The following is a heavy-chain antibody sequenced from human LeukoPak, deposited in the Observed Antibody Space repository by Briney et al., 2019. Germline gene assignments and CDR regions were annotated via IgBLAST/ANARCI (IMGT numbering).Heavy chain of an antibody. J-gene: IGHJ3*02. Sequence: GASVKVSCKASGGTFSSYAISWVRQAPGQGLEWMGGIIPIFGTANYAQKFQGRVTITTDESTSTAYMELSSLRSEDTAVYYCARAWGRLTTVVTPGAFDIWGQGTMVTVSS. CDR3: ARAWGRLTTVVTPGAFDI. V-gene: IGHV1-69*05. CDR2: IIPIFGTA. D-gene: IGHD4-23*01. CDR1: GGTFSSYA.